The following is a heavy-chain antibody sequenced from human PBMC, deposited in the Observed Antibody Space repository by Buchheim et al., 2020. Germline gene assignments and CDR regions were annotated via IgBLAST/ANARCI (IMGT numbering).Heavy chain of an antibody. Sequence: EVQLVQSGAEVTKPGESLKISCKASGYSLSSFWITWVRQMPGKGLEWMGRIDPSDSYTNYSPSFQGHVTISADKSINTAYPQWSSLKTSDTAIYYCARTVAGTREDCWGQGT. CDR1: GYSLSSFW. J-gene: IGHJ4*02. CDR3: ARTVAGTREDC. D-gene: IGHD6-19*01. CDR2: IDPSDSYT. V-gene: IGHV5-10-1*03.